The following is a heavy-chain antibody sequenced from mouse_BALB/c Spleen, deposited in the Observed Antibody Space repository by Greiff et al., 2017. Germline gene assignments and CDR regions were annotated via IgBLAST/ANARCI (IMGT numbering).Heavy chain of an antibody. CDR2: IDPENGNT. Sequence: EVKVVESGAELVRPGALVKLSCKASGFNIKDYYMHWVKQRPEQGLEWIGWIDPENGNTIYDPKFQGKASITADKSSNTAYLQLSSLTSEDTAVYYCSRGPTVVAPRFAYWGQGTLVTVSA. J-gene: IGHJ3*01. CDR1: GFNIKDYY. CDR3: SRGPTVVAPRFAY. V-gene: IGHV14-1*02. D-gene: IGHD1-1*01.